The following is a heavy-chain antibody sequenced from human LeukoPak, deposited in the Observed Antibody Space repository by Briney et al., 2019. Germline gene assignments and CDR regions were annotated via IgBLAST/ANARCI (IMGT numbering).Heavy chain of an antibody. D-gene: IGHD3-10*01. CDR2: INHSGST. Sequence: SETLSLTCAVYGGSFSGYYWSWIHQPPGKGLEWIGEINHSGSTNYNPSLKSRVTISVDTSKKQFSLKLSSVTAADTAVYYCARDGDYYGSGSYYNVYYYYYYMDVWGKGATVTISS. J-gene: IGHJ6*03. CDR1: GGSFSGYY. CDR3: ARDGDYYGSGSYYNVYYYYYYMDV. V-gene: IGHV4-34*01.